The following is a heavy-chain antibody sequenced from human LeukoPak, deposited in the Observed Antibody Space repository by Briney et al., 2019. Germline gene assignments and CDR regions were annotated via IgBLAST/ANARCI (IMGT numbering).Heavy chain of an antibody. CDR1: GFTFSSYW. V-gene: IGHV3-7*03. J-gene: IGHJ4*02. Sequence: GGSLRLSCAASGFTFSSYWMNWARQAPGKGLEWVASINHNGNVNYYVDSVKGRFTISRDNAKNSLYLQMSNLRAEDTAVYYCVKDPPPRYSGSPPAYWGQGTLVTVSS. D-gene: IGHD1-26*01. CDR3: VKDPPPRYSGSPPAY. CDR2: INHNGNVN.